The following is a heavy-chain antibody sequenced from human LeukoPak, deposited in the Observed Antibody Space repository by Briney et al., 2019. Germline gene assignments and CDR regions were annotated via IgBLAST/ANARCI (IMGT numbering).Heavy chain of an antibody. D-gene: IGHD5-24*01. CDR1: GFTVSSNY. J-gene: IGHJ4*02. V-gene: IGHV3-66*01. Sequence: PGGSLRLSCAASGFTVSSNYMSWVRQAPGKGLEWVSVIYSGGSTYYADSVKGRSTISRDNSKNTLYLQMNSLRAEDTAVYYCAREWLQLGFGYWGQGTLVTVSS. CDR2: IYSGGST. CDR3: AREWLQLGFGY.